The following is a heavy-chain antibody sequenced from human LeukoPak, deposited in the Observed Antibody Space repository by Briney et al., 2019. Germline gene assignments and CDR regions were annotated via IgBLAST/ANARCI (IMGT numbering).Heavy chain of an antibody. Sequence: SGALSLTCTVSGGSISSSSYYWGWIRQPPGKGLEWTGSIYYSGSTYYNPSLKSRVTISVDTSKNQFSLKLSSVTAADTAVYYCARHSISDIVVVPASYFDYWGQGTLVTVSS. D-gene: IGHD2-2*01. V-gene: IGHV4-39*01. J-gene: IGHJ4*02. CDR3: ARHSISDIVVVPASYFDY. CDR2: IYYSGST. CDR1: GGSISSSSYY.